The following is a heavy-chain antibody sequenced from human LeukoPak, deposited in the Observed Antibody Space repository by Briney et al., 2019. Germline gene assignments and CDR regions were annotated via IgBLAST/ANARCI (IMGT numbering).Heavy chain of an antibody. J-gene: IGHJ4*02. CDR2: IIPIFGTA. CDR3: ARSKDLRLDDIYY. D-gene: IGHD3-9*01. V-gene: IGHV1-69*13. Sequence: WASVKVSCKASGGTFSSYAFSWVRQAPGQGLEWMGGIIPIFGTANYAQKFQGRVTITADESTSTAYMELSSLRSEDTAVYYCARSKDLRLDDIYYWGQGTLVTVSS. CDR1: GGTFSSYA.